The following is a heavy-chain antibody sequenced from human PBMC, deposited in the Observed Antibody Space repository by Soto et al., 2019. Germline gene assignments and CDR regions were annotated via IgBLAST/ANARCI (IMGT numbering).Heavy chain of an antibody. Sequence: GGSLRLSCAASGFTFSSYAMSWVRQAPGKGLEWVSAISGSGGSTYYADSVKGRFTISRDNSKNTLYLQMNSLRAEDTDVYFCANKVVVVPAAMVDDAFDIWGQGTMVTVSS. CDR3: ANKVVVVPAAMVDDAFDI. CDR2: ISGSGGST. D-gene: IGHD2-2*01. V-gene: IGHV3-23*01. J-gene: IGHJ3*02. CDR1: GFTFSSYA.